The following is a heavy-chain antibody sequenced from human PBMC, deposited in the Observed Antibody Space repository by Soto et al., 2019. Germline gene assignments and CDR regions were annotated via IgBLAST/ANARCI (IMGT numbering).Heavy chain of an antibody. CDR1: GFTFSSYA. Sequence: PWGSLRLSCAASGFTFSSYAMHWVRQAPGKGLEWVAVISYDGSNKYYADSVKGRFTISRDNSKNTLYLQMNSLRAEDTAVYYCARDPTVGATEADSDAFDIWGQGTMVTVSS. V-gene: IGHV3-30-3*01. D-gene: IGHD1-26*01. CDR2: ISYDGSNK. CDR3: ARDPTVGATEADSDAFDI. J-gene: IGHJ3*02.